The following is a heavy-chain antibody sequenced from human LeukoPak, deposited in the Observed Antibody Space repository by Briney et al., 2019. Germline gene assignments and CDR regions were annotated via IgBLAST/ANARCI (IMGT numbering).Heavy chain of an antibody. CDR3: ARDSTYSSSPVN. CDR2: ISAYNGNT. J-gene: IGHJ4*02. D-gene: IGHD6-6*01. V-gene: IGHV1-18*01. CDR1: GYTFTSYD. Sequence: GASVKVSCKASGYTFTSYDINWVRQATGQGLEWMGWISAYNGNTNYAQKLQGRVTMTRDMSTSTVYMELSSLRSEDTAVYYCARDSTYSSSPVNWGQGTLVTVSS.